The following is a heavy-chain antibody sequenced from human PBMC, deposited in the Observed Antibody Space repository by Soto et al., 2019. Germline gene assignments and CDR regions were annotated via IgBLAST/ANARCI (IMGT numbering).Heavy chain of an antibody. D-gene: IGHD2-21*02. CDR3: ARDRNGGNSDYYYGMDV. Sequence: QVQLQESGPGLVKPSQTLSLTCTVSGGSISSGGYYWSWIRQHPGKGLEWIGYIYYSGSTYYNPSLKSRVTIAVDTSKNQFSLKLSSVTAADTAVYYCARDRNGGNSDYYYGMDVWGQGTTVTVSS. CDR1: GGSISSGGYY. J-gene: IGHJ6*02. V-gene: IGHV4-31*03. CDR2: IYYSGST.